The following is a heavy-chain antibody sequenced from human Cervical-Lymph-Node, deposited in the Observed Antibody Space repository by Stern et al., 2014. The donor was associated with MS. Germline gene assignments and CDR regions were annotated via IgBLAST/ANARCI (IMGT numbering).Heavy chain of an antibody. V-gene: IGHV7-4-1*02. CDR1: GYTFTN. CDR3: ARVSNSGYYGDY. CDR2: INTNTGNP. Sequence: QVQLVQSGSELKKPGASVKVSCKTSGYTFTNMTWVRQAPGQGLECVGWINTNTGNPTYAQGFTGRFVFSLDTSVSTAYLQISSLKAEDTAVYYCARVSNSGYYGDYWGQGTLVTVSS. J-gene: IGHJ4*02. D-gene: IGHD3-22*01.